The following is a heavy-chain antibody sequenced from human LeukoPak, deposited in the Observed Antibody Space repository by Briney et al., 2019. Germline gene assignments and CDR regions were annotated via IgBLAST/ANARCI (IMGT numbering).Heavy chain of an antibody. V-gene: IGHV1-2*02. Sequence: ASVKVSCTASGYTFTAYYMHWVRQAPGQGVEWMGWINPNSGGTNYAQKFLGRVTMTRDTSISTAYMELSRLRSDDTAVYYCARGPMTAVTTSFDYWGQGTLVTVSS. CDR3: ARGPMTAVTTSFDY. CDR2: INPNSGGT. CDR1: GYTFTAYY. J-gene: IGHJ4*02. D-gene: IGHD4-17*01.